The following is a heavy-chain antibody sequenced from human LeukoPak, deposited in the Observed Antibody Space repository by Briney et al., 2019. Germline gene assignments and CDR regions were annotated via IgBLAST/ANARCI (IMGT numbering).Heavy chain of an antibody. Sequence: ASVKVSCKTSGGTFINYAFCLVRQAPGQGLEWMGWISAYNGNTNYAQKLQGRVTMTTDTSTSTAYMELRSLRSDDTAVYYCARVHSGRPLGFAAFDIWGQGTMVTVSS. J-gene: IGHJ3*02. V-gene: IGHV1-18*01. D-gene: IGHD1-26*01. CDR1: GGTFINYA. CDR3: ARVHSGRPLGFAAFDI. CDR2: ISAYNGNT.